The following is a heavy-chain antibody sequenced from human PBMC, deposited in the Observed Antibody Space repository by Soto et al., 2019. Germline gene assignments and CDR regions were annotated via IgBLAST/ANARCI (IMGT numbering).Heavy chain of an antibody. J-gene: IGHJ4*02. CDR1: GFSLSTSGVG. CDR2: IYWDDDK. D-gene: IGHD5-18*01. CDR3: AHRRGYTYGIDY. V-gene: IGHV2-5*02. Sequence: QITLKESGPPLVEPTQTLTLTCTFSGFSLSTSGVGVGWIRQPPGKALEWLALIYWDDDKRYSPSLKSRLTITKDTSKNPLVLTITNMYPVATATYYCAHRRGYTYGIDYWGQGTLATVAS.